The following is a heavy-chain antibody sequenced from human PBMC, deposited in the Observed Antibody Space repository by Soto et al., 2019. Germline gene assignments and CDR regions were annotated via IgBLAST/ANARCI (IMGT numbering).Heavy chain of an antibody. V-gene: IGHV4-34*01. J-gene: IGHJ6*03. CDR3: ARDRQLGYMDV. Sequence: SETLSLTCAVYGGSFSGYYWSWIRQPPGKGLEWIGEINYSGSTNYNPSLKSRVTISVDTSKNQFSLKLSSVTAADTAVYYCARDRQLGYMDVWGKGTTVTVSS. CDR2: INYSGST. D-gene: IGHD6-6*01. CDR1: GGSFSGYY.